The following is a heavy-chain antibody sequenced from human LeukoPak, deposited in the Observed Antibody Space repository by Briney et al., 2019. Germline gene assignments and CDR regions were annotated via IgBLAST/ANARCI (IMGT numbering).Heavy chain of an antibody. CDR2: IYYSGST. Sequence: SETLSLTCTVSGGSISSSSYYWGWIRQPPGKGLEWIGSIYYSGSTYYNPSLKSRVAISVDTSKNQFSLKLSSVTAADTAVYYCARNIAVAASYYFDYWGQGTLVTVSP. CDR1: GGSISSSSYY. CDR3: ARNIAVAASYYFDY. V-gene: IGHV4-39*07. D-gene: IGHD6-19*01. J-gene: IGHJ4*02.